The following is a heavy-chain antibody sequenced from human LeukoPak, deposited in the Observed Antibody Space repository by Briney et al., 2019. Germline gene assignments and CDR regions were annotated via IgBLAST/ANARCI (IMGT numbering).Heavy chain of an antibody. CDR3: AKSSTYYDILTGYPTAEPYYFDY. V-gene: IGHV3-30*18. D-gene: IGHD3-9*01. CDR2: ISYDGSNK. Sequence: GGSLRLSCAASGFTFSSYGMHWVRQAASKWLEWVAVISYDGSNKYYADSVKGRFTISRDNSKNTLYLQMNSLRAEDTAVYYCAKSSTYYDILTGYPTAEPYYFDYWGQGTLVTVSS. CDR1: GFTFSSYG. J-gene: IGHJ4*02.